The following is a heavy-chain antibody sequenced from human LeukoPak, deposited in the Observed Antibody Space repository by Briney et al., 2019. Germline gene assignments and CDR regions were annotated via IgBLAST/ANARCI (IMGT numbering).Heavy chain of an antibody. D-gene: IGHD1-7*01. CDR2: INPSGGST. J-gene: IGHJ4*02. CDR1: GYTFTSYY. CDR3: ARDSRTGTIGY. V-gene: IGHV1-46*01. Sequence: GASVKVSCKASGYTFTSYYMHWVRQAPGQGLEWMGIINPSGGSTSYAQKFQGRVTMTRDTSTSTVYMELSSLRSEDTTVYYCARDSRTGTIGYWGQGTLVTVSS.